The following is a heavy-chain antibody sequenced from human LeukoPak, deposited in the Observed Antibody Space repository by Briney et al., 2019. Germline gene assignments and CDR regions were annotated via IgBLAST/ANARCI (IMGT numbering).Heavy chain of an antibody. J-gene: IGHJ4*02. V-gene: IGHV4-59*01. CDR1: GGSIRSYY. D-gene: IGHD4-17*01. CDR3: ARDNGDYGY. Sequence: SVTVSLTCTVSGGSIRSYYWSWIRQPPGKGLEWIGYIYYSGSTYYNPSLKSRVTISVDTSKNQFSLKLSSVTAADTAVYYCARDNGDYGYWGQGTLVTVSS. CDR2: IYYSGST.